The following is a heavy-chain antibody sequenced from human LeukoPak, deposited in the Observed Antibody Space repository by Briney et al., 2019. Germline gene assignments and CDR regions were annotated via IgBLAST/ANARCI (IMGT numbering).Heavy chain of an antibody. CDR1: GFTFSSYD. D-gene: IGHD2-21*02. J-gene: IGHJ2*01. Sequence: GGSLRLFCAASGFTFSSYDMHWVRQTTGKGLEWVSAIDTAGGTYYPGSVEGRFTISRENAKNSFHLQMNSLTDADTAVYYCVREGFCGGDCPAYFDFWGRGTLVTVSS. CDR3: VREGFCGGDCPAYFDF. V-gene: IGHV3-13*04. CDR2: IDTAGGT.